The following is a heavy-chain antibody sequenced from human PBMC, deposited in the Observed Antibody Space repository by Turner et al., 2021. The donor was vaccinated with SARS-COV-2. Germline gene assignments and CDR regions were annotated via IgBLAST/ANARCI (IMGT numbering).Heavy chain of an antibody. J-gene: IGHJ5*02. CDR2: VGTAGDT. Sequence: EVQLVESGGGLVQPGGSLMLPCPASGFTFSTYDMHWVRQATGKGLEWVSAVGTAGDTYYPGSVKGRFTISRENGKNSLYLQMNSLRAGDTAVYYCARAKFRGLISWFDPWGQGTLVTVSS. CDR3: ARAKFRGLISWFDP. D-gene: IGHD3-10*01. V-gene: IGHV3-13*04. CDR1: GFTFSTYD.